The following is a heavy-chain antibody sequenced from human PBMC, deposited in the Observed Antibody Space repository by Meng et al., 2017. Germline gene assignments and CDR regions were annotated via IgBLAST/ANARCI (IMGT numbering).Heavy chain of an antibody. V-gene: IGHV4-4*02. CDR3: ARGTVLLWFGELLQRNWFDP. J-gene: IGHJ5*02. CDR2: ISPRGST. D-gene: IGHD3-10*01. CDR1: AGSILSSTL. Sequence: LVTPSGHSAITCPVSAGSILSSTLWNWVPQTLARALDWSVEISPRGSTNSNSPFMSRVTISAHKSKIQFSLKLSSVTAADTAVYYCARGTVLLWFGELLQRNWFDPWGQGTLVTVSS.